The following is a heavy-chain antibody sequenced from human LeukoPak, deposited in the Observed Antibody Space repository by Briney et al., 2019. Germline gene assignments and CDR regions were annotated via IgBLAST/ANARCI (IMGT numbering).Heavy chain of an antibody. CDR3: ARLSSGSYYLETIDY. Sequence: ASVKVSCKASGYTFTGYYMHWVRQAPGQGLEWMGWINPNSGGTNYAQKLQGRVTMTTDTSTSTAYMELRSLRSDDTAVYYCARLSSGSYYLETIDYWGQGTLVTVSS. J-gene: IGHJ4*02. CDR2: INPNSGGT. V-gene: IGHV1-2*02. D-gene: IGHD1-26*01. CDR1: GYTFTGYY.